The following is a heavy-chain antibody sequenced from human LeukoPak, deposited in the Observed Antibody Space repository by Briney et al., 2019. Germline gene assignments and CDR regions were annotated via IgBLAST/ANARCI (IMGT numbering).Heavy chain of an antibody. CDR3: ARADARYYDILTGYANYYFDY. V-gene: IGHV4-59*01. CDR2: IYYSGST. D-gene: IGHD3-9*01. J-gene: IGHJ4*02. CDR1: GGSISSYY. Sequence: ETLSFTCTVSGGSISSYYWSWLRQPPGKGLEWIGYIYYSGSTNYNPSLKSRVTISVDTSKNQFSLKLSSVTAADTAVYYCARADARYYDILTGYANYYFDYWGQGTLVTVSS.